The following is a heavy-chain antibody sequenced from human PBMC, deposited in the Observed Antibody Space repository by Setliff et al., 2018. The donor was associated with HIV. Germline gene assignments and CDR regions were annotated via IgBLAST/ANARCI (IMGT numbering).Heavy chain of an antibody. CDR3: ARGGAREYQLLYNYFDP. D-gene: IGHD2-2*01. J-gene: IGHJ5*02. CDR2: INSDNGNT. Sequence: ASVKVSCMASGYTFNDYGISWVRQAPGQRLEWMGWINSDNGNTKFSQKFQGRLTITADTTASTAYMVLSSLTSEDTAVYYCARGGAREYQLLYNYFDPWGQGTLVTVSS. V-gene: IGHV1-18*01. CDR1: GYTFNDYG.